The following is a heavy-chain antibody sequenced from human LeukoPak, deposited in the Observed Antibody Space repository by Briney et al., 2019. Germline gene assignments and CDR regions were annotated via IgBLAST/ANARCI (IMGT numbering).Heavy chain of an antibody. V-gene: IGHV3-7*01. Sequence: GGSLRLSCVASGFTFSNFWMSWVRQTPGKGLEWVANIKTDGSEKFYVDSVKGRFTISRDNTENSLYLQMNSLRAEDTAVYYCARDVTHTANWGQGTLVTVSS. J-gene: IGHJ4*02. CDR3: ARDVTHTAN. CDR2: IKTDGSEK. CDR1: GFTFSNFW.